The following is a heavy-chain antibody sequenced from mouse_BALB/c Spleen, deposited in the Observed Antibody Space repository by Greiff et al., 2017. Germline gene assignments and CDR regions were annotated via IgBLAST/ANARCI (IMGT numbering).Heavy chain of an antibody. CDR2: ISYDGSN. CDR3: ARELYKVFDY. D-gene: IGHD1-3*01. CDR1: GYSITSGYY. V-gene: IGHV3-6*02. Sequence: EVKLLESGPGLVKPSQSLSLTCSVTGYSITSGYYWNWIRQFPGNKLEWMGYISYDGSNNYNPSLKNRISITRDTSKNQFFLKLNSVTTEDTATYYCARELYKVFDYWGQGTTLTVSS. J-gene: IGHJ2*01.